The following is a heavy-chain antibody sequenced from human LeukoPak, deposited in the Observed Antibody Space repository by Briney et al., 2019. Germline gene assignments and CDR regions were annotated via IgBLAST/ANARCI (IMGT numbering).Heavy chain of an antibody. V-gene: IGHV4-39*01. J-gene: IGHJ5*02. Sequence: SETLSLTCTVSGGSISSSSYYWGWIRQPPGKGLEWIGSIYYSGSTYYNPSLKSRVTISVDTSKNQFSLKLSSVTAADTAVYYCARVRSYGYIESGSLDPWGQGTLVTVSS. D-gene: IGHD5-18*01. CDR1: GGSISSSSYY. CDR2: IYYSGST. CDR3: ARVRSYGYIESGSLDP.